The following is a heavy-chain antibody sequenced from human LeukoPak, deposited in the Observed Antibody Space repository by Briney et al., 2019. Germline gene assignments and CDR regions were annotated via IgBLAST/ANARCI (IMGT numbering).Heavy chain of an antibody. V-gene: IGHV4-31*03. Sequence: PSETQSLTCTVSGGSISRGGYYWSWIRQHPGKGLEWIGYIYYSGSTYYNPSLKSRVTISVDTSKNQFSLKLSSVTAADTAVYYCARVIRYYMDVWGKGTTVTVSS. D-gene: IGHD3-16*01. CDR3: ARVIRYYMDV. J-gene: IGHJ6*03. CDR2: IYYSGST. CDR1: GGSISRGGYY.